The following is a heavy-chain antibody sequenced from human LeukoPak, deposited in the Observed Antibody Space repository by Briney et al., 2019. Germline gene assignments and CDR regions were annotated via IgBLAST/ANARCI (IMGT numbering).Heavy chain of an antibody. CDR2: IYTSGST. D-gene: IGHD6-19*01. Sequence: PSETLSLTCTVSGGSISSYYWSWIRQPAGKGLEWIGRIYTSGSTNYNPSLKSRVTMSVDTSKNQFSLKLSSVTAADTAVYYCARGGIAVAGTSDYYYYYMDVWGKGTTVTISS. CDR3: ARGGIAVAGTSDYYYYYMDV. J-gene: IGHJ6*03. CDR1: GGSISSYY. V-gene: IGHV4-4*07.